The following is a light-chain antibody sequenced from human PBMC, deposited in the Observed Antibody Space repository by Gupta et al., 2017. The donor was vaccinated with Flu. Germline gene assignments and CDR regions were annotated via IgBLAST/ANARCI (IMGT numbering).Light chain of an antibody. CDR2: DDD. V-gene: IGLV3-21*02. J-gene: IGLJ1*01. CDR3: QVWDNSNNNNCV. Sequence: SYVLTQPPSVSVAPGLTARITCGGSDIGSKNVHWYQQKPGQDPALVLYDDDHRPSGSPERFSGSNARNTATLTIRRVEAGDEADYFCQVWDNSNNNNCVFGTGTKVTVL. CDR1: DIGSKN.